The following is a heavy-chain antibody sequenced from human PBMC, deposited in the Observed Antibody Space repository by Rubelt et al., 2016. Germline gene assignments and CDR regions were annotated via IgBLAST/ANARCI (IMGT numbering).Heavy chain of an antibody. CDR3: SGEETPLRPSAGQGDS. D-gene: IGHD3-16*01. CDR2: IYYNGVT. V-gene: IGHV4-34*03. Sequence: QVQLQQWGAGLLKPSETLSLSCAVYGGSFSGYYWGWIRQPPGKGLEWIGTIYYNGVTQYNPSLRSRVSVSVDTSKNQFALKLSSATAVEPGVKYLSGEETPLRPSAGQGDSWGQGTLVTVSS. J-gene: IGHJ4*02. CDR1: GGSFSGYY.